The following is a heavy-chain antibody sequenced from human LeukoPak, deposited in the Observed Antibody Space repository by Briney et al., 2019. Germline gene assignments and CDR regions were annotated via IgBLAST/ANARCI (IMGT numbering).Heavy chain of an antibody. V-gene: IGHV4-59*01. CDR1: GDSISTYY. D-gene: IGHD3-10*01. J-gene: IGHJ4*02. CDR2: NHYTGTS. Sequence: SETLSLTRTVSGDSISTYYWSWVRQPPGKGLEWIGYNHYTGTSNYNPSLKSRVTTSLDTARNQFSLKLSSVTAADTAVYYCARGRYGSGSYFFDYWGQGTLVTVSS. CDR3: ARGRYGSGSYFFDY.